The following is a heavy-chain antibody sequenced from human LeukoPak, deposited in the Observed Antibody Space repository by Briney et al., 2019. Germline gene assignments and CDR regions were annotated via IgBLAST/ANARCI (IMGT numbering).Heavy chain of an antibody. D-gene: IGHD6-19*01. CDR3: ARALGQWLVLDY. V-gene: IGHV4-31*03. Sequence: SETLSLTCTVSGGSISSGGYYWSWIRQHPGKGLEWIGYIYYSGSTYYNPSLKSRVTISVDTSKNQFSLKLSSVTAADTAVYYSARALGQWLVLDYWGQGTLVTVSS. J-gene: IGHJ4*02. CDR2: IYYSGST. CDR1: GGSISSGGYY.